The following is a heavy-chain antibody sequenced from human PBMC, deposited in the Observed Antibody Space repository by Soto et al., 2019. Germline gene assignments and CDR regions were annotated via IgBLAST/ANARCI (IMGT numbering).Heavy chain of an antibody. V-gene: IGHV4-30-4*01. CDR3: ASLRSRCNIDY. J-gene: IGHJ4*02. Sequence: QVQLQESGPGLVKPSQTLSLTCTVSGGSISTDDHYWSWIRQPPGKGLEWIGYTYYNGTTHYNPTLKRRLLTSLDTSKNQFSLQLTTVTAADTAVYYCASLRSRCNIDYWGQGTLVTVSS. CDR1: GGSISTDDHY. CDR2: TYYNGTT. D-gene: IGHD6-13*01.